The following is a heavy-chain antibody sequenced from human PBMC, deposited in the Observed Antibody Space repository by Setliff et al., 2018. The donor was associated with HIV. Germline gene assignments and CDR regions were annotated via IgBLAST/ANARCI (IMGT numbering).Heavy chain of an antibody. CDR1: GGSFSGYY. CDR3: ARGVPTADYYFDY. J-gene: IGHJ4*02. CDR2: IYTDGST. V-gene: IGHV4-59*10. D-gene: IGHD2-2*01. Sequence: PSETLSLTCVVYGGSFSGYYWSWIRQPAGKGLEWIGHIYTDGSTNYNPSLKSRVIISLHTSKNQFSLKLSSVTAADTAVYFCARGVPTADYYFDYWGQGTLVTVSS.